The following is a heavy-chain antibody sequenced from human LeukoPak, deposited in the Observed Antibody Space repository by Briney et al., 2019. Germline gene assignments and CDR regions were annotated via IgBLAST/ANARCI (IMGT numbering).Heavy chain of an antibody. V-gene: IGHV3-7*05. CDR3: ARWGIAAAGTYGMDV. CDR2: IKQDGSEK. Sequence: GGSLRLSCAASGFTFRTFWMSWVRQAPGKGLEWVANIKQDGSEKHYVDSVKGRFTISRDNAKNSLYLQMNSLRAEDTAVYYCARWGIAAAGTYGMDVWGQGTTVTVSS. D-gene: IGHD6-13*01. CDR1: GFTFRTFW. J-gene: IGHJ6*02.